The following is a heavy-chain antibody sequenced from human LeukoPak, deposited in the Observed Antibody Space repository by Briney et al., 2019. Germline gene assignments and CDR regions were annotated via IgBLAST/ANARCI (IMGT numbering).Heavy chain of an antibody. J-gene: IGHJ5*02. CDR1: GLTFRNYA. CDR2: IWFDGTEK. Sequence: GASLRLSCAASGLTFRNYAMHWVRQAPGGRLEWVAVIWFDGTEKYYAASVMGRFTISRDSSENTLYLQMNGLRTEDTAVYYCARVNGPNSGYYYTLDLWGQGTPVTVSS. CDR3: ARVNGPNSGYYYTLDL. D-gene: IGHD3-22*01. V-gene: IGHV3-33*01.